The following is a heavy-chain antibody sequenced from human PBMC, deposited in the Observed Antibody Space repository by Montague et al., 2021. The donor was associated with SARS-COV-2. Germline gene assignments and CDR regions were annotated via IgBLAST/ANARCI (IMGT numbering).Heavy chain of an antibody. V-gene: IGHV4-34*01. CDR2: ISQSGNT. J-gene: IGHJ6*03. D-gene: IGHD3-10*01. CDR1: GGSFSRYY. CDR3: ARLRDGVVPSPILGVGPYYSYYYMGV. Sequence: SETLSLTCAVSGGSFSRYYWSWIRQPPGKGLEWIGEISQSGNTKYNPSLQSRVSISLDTSRNLFSLKVSSVTVADTAIYYCARLRDGVVPSPILGVGPYYSYYYMGVWGRGTTVTVSS.